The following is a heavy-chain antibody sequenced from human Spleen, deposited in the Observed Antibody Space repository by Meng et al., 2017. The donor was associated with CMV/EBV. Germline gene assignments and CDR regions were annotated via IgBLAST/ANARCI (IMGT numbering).Heavy chain of an antibody. V-gene: IGHV1-46*01. D-gene: IGHD2-2*02. Sequence: ASVKVSCKASGYTFTSYDINWVRQAPGQGLEWMGNINPSGGSTNYAQKFQGRVTMTRDTSTSTVYMELSSLRSEDTAVYFCARELCTSTSCYKAPGDYWGQGTLVTVSS. CDR3: ARELCTSTSCYKAPGDY. J-gene: IGHJ4*02. CDR2: INPSGGST. CDR1: GYTFTSYD.